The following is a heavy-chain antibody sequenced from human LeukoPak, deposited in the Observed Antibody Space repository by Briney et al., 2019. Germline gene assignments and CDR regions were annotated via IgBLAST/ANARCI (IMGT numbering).Heavy chain of an antibody. D-gene: IGHD2-2*01. V-gene: IGHV3-30-3*01. J-gene: IGHJ6*02. CDR2: ISYDGSNK. CDR1: GFTFSSYA. CDR3: ARESPQEDIVVVPAAIEDYYGMDV. Sequence: GGSLRLSCAASGFTFSSYAMHWVRQAPGKGLEWVAVISYDGSNKYYADSVKGRFTISRDNSKNTLYLQMNSLRAEDTAVYYCARESPQEDIVVVPAAIEDYYGMDVWGQGTTVTVSS.